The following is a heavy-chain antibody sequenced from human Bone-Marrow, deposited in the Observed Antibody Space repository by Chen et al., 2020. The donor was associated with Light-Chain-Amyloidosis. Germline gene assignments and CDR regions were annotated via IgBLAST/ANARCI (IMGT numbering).Heavy chain of an antibody. CDR2: IKQDGGVT. D-gene: IGHD6-6*01. Sequence: EVQLVESGGDLVQPGGSLRLSCAASGFSFSSYWMSWVRQSPGKGLEWVAKIKQDGGVTYYVDSGKGRFTISRDNAKNSLYLQMNSLRADDTALYYCAGRSSSRGCVFDYWGQGTLVTVSS. CDR3: AGRSSSRGCVFDY. V-gene: IGHV3-7*05. CDR1: GFSFSSYW. J-gene: IGHJ4*02.